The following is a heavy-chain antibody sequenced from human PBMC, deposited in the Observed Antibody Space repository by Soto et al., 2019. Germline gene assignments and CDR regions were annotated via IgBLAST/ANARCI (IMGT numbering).Heavy chain of an antibody. Sequence: QVQLVQSGAEVKKPGSSVKVSCKASGGTFSSYAISWVRQAPGQGLEWMGGIIPIFGTANYAQKFQGRVTITADESTSTAYMELCSLRSEDTAVYYCACRWGYTARGGRYGMDVWGQGTTVTVSS. V-gene: IGHV1-69*01. CDR2: IIPIFGTA. J-gene: IGHJ6*02. D-gene: IGHD3-10*01. CDR1: GGTFSSYA. CDR3: ACRWGYTARGGRYGMDV.